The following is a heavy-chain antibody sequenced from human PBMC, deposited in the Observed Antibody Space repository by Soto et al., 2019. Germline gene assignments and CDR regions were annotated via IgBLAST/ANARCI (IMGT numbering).Heavy chain of an antibody. J-gene: IGHJ5*02. CDR1: GVTFSSHC. D-gene: IGHD6-6*01. CDR3: AKNGGSSPKGVFDP. V-gene: IGHV3-30*18. CDR2: ISYDGSNK. Sequence: GGPLRLSCAASGVTFSSHCMRWVRPDPGKGLEWVAVISYDGSNKYYADSVKGRFTISRDNSKNTLYLQMNSLRAEDTAVYYCAKNGGSSPKGVFDPWGQGTLVTGSS.